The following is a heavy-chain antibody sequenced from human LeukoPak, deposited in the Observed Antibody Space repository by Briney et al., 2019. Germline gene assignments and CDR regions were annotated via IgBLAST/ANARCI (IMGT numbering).Heavy chain of an antibody. Sequence: GGSLRLSCAASGFTFSDYDMHWVRQATGKGLEWVSAIGTAGDTYYTGSVKGRFTISRENAKNSSYLQMNSLRAGDTAVYYCARVAKERVGGVYYFDYWGQGTLVAVSS. CDR2: IGTAGDT. J-gene: IGHJ4*02. CDR3: ARVAKERVGGVYYFDY. CDR1: GFTFSDYD. D-gene: IGHD1-1*01. V-gene: IGHV3-13*01.